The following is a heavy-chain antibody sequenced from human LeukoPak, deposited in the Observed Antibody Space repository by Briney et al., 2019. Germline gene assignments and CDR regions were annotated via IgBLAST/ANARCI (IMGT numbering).Heavy chain of an antibody. J-gene: IGHJ4*02. CDR1: GGSFSGYY. D-gene: IGHD3-10*01. Sequence: PSETLSLTCAVYGGSFSGYYWSWIRQPPGKGPEWIGEINHSGSTNYNPSLKSRVTISVDTSKNQFSLKLSSVTAADTAVYYCARLGNYGLDYWGQGTLVTVSS. V-gene: IGHV4-34*01. CDR2: INHSGST. CDR3: ARLGNYGLDY.